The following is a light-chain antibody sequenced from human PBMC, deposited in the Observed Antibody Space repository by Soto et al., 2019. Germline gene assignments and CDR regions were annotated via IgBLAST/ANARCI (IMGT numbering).Light chain of an antibody. J-gene: IGLJ1*01. Sequence: QAVVTQPASVSGSPGQSITISCTGTSRDVGAYNSVSWYQQYPGKAPKLMMYEVSNRPSGVSDRFSGSKSGNTASLTISGLQTGDEADYYCSSYTSSSTYVFGTGTKVTVL. CDR2: EVS. CDR1: SRDVGAYNS. V-gene: IGLV2-14*01. CDR3: SSYTSSSTYV.